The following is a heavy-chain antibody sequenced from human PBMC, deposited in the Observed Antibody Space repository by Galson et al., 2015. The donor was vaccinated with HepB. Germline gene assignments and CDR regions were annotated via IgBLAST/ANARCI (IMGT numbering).Heavy chain of an antibody. CDR3: ARRGYGDHGLFDP. V-gene: IGHV4-39*02. D-gene: IGHD4-17*01. J-gene: IGHJ5*02. CDR1: GGSISSGSYY. CDR2: IYYSGST. Sequence: ETLSLTCTVSGGSISSGSYYWGWIRQPPGKGLEWIGSIYYSGSTYYNPSLKSRVTISVDTSKNHFSLKLSSVTAADTAVYYCARRGYGDHGLFDPWGQGTLVTVSS.